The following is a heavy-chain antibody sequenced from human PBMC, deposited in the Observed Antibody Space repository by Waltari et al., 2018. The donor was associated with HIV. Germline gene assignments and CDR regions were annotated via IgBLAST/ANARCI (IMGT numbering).Heavy chain of an antibody. Sequence: QLQLQESGPGLVKPSETLSLTGTVSGGSMSDTGDYHWGWIRQPPGKGLEWIGNFHYTGTAFYNPSLKSRVTISADTSKNQFSLKLSSLTAADTAVYFCMRHRGYFPPDYWGQGTLVTVSS. D-gene: IGHD1-26*01. CDR2: FHYTGTA. CDR3: MRHRGYFPPDY. V-gene: IGHV4-39*01. J-gene: IGHJ4*02. CDR1: GGSMSDTGDYH.